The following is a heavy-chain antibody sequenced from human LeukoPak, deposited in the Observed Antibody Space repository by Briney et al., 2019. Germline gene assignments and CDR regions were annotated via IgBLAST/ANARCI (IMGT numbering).Heavy chain of an antibody. J-gene: IGHJ6*02. Sequence: PGGSLRLSCAVFGFTFRSYWMTWVRQAPGKGLEWVANIKPDESEKYYMDSVKGRFTISRDNAKNSVYLQMNSLRAEDTAVYYCARSPDGMDVWGQGTTVTVSS. V-gene: IGHV3-7*01. CDR2: IKPDESEK. CDR3: ARSPDGMDV. CDR1: GFTFRSYW.